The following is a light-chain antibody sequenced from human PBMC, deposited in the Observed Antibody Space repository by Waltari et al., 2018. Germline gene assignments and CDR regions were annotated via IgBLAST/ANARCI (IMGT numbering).Light chain of an antibody. J-gene: IGKJ4*01. Sequence: DIQLTQSPSSLPASVGDRVTITCRASQSISTHLNWYQHKPGKAPKFLIYAASSLQSGVPSRFSGSGSGTDFTLTISSLQPEDFATYYCQQTYRTPLTFGGGTKVEIK. CDR3: QQTYRTPLT. CDR1: QSISTH. V-gene: IGKV1-39*01. CDR2: AAS.